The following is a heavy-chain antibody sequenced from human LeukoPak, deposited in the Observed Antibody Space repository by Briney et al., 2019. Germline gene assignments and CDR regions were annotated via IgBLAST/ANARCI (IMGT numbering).Heavy chain of an antibody. J-gene: IGHJ4*02. CDR1: GFAFSSYS. D-gene: IGHD6-6*01. CDR3: ATESRRSSAF. Sequence: GGSLRLSCAASGFAFSSYSMKWVRQAPGKGLEWVSQISSSSRSISYADSVKGRFTISRDNGKNSLYLQMNSLRAEDTAVYYCATESRRSSAFWGQGTLVTVSS. CDR2: ISSSSRSI. V-gene: IGHV3-48*01.